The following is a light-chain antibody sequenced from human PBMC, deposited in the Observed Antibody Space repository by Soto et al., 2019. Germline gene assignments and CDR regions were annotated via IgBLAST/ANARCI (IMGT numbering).Light chain of an antibody. Sequence: QSALTQPASVSGSPGQSITISCTGTSSDVGGVNYVSWYQQHPGKAPKLMIYDVTNRPAGVSYRFSGSKSGNTASLTISGLQAEDEADYYCNSNTSSSTYVFGTGTKLTVL. CDR3: NSNTSSSTYV. CDR2: DVT. V-gene: IGLV2-14*03. CDR1: SSDVGGVNY. J-gene: IGLJ1*01.